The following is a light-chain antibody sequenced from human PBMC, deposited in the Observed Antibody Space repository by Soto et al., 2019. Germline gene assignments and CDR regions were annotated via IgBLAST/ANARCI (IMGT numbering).Light chain of an antibody. CDR1: SSDVGGYNY. V-gene: IGLV2-11*01. J-gene: IGLJ1*01. Sequence: QSALTQPRSVSGSPGQSVTISCTGTSSDVGGYNYVSWYQQHTGKAPKLMIYDVSKRPSGVPDRFSGSKSGNTASLTISGLQAEDEADYYCCSYAVSYYVFGTGTKVTVL. CDR3: CSYAVSYYV. CDR2: DVS.